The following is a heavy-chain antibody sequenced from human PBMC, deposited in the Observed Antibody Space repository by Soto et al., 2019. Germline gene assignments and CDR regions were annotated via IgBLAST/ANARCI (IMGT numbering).Heavy chain of an antibody. CDR2: ISSSGSTI. J-gene: IGHJ4*02. CDR1: GFTFSDYY. V-gene: IGHV3-11*01. Sequence: QVQLVESGGGLVKPGGSLRLSCAASGFTFSDYYMSWIRQAPGKGLEWVSYISSSGSTIYYADSVKGRFTIYRDNAKNSLYLQMNSVRADDTAVYYCARTPYGAITIFGVVISEYYFAYWGQGTLVTVSS. CDR3: ARTPYGAITIFGVVISEYYFAY. D-gene: IGHD3-3*01.